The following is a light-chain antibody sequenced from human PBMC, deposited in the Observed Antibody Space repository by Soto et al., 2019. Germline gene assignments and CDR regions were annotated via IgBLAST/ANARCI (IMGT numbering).Light chain of an antibody. J-gene: IGKJ1*01. CDR3: QQGYSNPWT. V-gene: IGKV1-39*01. Sequence: DIQMAPSPSSLAASIGDRVTIPCRASQTVNTYLHWYQQKPGKAPKLLIYAASNLQSGVPSRFSGSGSGTNFTLSLNSLQPEDFATYYCQQGYSNPWTFGQGTKVDIK. CDR1: QTVNTY. CDR2: AAS.